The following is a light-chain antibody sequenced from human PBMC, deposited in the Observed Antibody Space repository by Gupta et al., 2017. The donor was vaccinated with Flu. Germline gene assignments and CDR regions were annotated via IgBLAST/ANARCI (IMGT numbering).Light chain of an antibody. CDR3: QKYNSAPPA. J-gene: IGKJ4*01. CDR1: QDISSY. Sequence: PSSLSASVGDRVTITCRASQDISSYLAWYQQKSGKRPKLLIDAASSAQSGVPSRFSASGFGTAFTLTISSLQPEDVATYYCQKYNSAPPAFGGGTKVEIK. CDR2: AAS. V-gene: IGKV1-27*01.